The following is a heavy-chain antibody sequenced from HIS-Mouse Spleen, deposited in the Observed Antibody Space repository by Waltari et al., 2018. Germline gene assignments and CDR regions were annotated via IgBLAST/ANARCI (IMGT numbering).Heavy chain of an antibody. Sequence: QVQLQESGPGLVKPSETLSLTCTVSGASISSYSCSWIRQPPGKGLEWLGYIYYSGRNNSNPSRKGRGTRSVDTSKNKFSLKLSYVTAADTAVYYCAREYYDFWSGYYPYYYGMDVWGQGTTVTVSS. CDR2: IYYSGRN. CDR3: AREYYDFWSGYYPYYYGMDV. V-gene: IGHV4-59*01. J-gene: IGHJ6*02. D-gene: IGHD3-3*01. CDR1: GASISSYS.